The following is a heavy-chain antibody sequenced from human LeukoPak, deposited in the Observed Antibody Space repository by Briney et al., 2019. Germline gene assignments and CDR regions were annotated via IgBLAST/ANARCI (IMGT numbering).Heavy chain of an antibody. CDR1: GGSISNYY. CDR2: IDHSGST. Sequence: SETLSLTCTVSGGSISNYYWSWIRQPPGRGLEWIGEIDHSGSTNYNPSLKSRVTISVDTSKNQFSLKLSSVTAADTAVYYCARGPYSTSTIDYWGQGTLVTVSS. J-gene: IGHJ4*02. V-gene: IGHV4-34*01. D-gene: IGHD2-2*01. CDR3: ARGPYSTSTIDY.